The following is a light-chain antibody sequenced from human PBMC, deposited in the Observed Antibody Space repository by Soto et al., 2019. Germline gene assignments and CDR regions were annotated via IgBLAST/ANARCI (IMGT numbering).Light chain of an antibody. Sequence: EIVMTQSPATLSVSPGERATLSCRASQSVSSNLAWYQQKPGQAPRLLIYGASTRATGIPARFSGSGSGTEFTIPISSLQSEDFAVYYCQQYNKWPPMAFGQGTKVEIK. CDR1: QSVSSN. V-gene: IGKV3-15*01. CDR3: QQYNKWPPMA. CDR2: GAS. J-gene: IGKJ1*01.